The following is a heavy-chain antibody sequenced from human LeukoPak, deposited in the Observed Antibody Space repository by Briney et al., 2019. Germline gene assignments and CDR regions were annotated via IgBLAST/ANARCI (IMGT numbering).Heavy chain of an antibody. J-gene: IGHJ4*02. CDR1: GFTFSSYG. Sequence: PGGSLRLSCAASGFTFSSYGMHWVRQAPGKGLEWVAVISVDGSNEYYADSVKGRFTISRDNSKNTLYLQMNSLRAEDTAVYYCAKDRMRSPPGWGSVTTEPFDYWGQGTLVTVSS. V-gene: IGHV3-30*18. CDR2: ISVDGSNE. CDR3: AKDRMRSPPGWGSVTTEPFDY. D-gene: IGHD4-17*01.